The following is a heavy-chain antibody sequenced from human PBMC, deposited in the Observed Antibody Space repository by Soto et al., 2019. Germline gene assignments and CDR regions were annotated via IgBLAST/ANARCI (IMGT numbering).Heavy chain of an antibody. CDR3: TSAHQCTARRVGLFDY. V-gene: IGHV3-15*05. CDR2: IKTIRDGGTT. Sequence: EAQLVESGGGLVKPGGSLRLSCVASGFTFTNAWMTWVRQAPGKGLEWVGRIKTIRDGGTTDYAAPGKGRMTIARDDSRNTLFLQMDSLKTEDTATYFCTSAHQCTARRVGLFDYWGQGALVAVCS. J-gene: IGHJ4*02. D-gene: IGHD1-26*01. CDR1: GFTFTNAW.